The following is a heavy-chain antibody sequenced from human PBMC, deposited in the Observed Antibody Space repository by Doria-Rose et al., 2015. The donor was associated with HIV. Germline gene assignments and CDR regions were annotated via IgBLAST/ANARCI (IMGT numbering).Heavy chain of an antibody. J-gene: IGHJ4*02. V-gene: IGHV3-33*01. Sequence: QAPGKGLEWVAVIWYDGSNKFYADSVRGRFTISRDISKNTLFLQMDSLRAEDTAVYYCARDKTTVATLYYFDYWGQGTLVTVSS. CDR3: ARDKTTVATLYYFDY. D-gene: IGHD4-17*01. CDR2: IWYDGSNK.